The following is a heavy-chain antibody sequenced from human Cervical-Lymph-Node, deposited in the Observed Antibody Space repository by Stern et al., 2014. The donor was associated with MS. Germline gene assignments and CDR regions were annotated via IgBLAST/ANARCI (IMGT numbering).Heavy chain of an antibody. CDR3: ARVDDCSGGTCFSTSWFDP. J-gene: IGHJ5*02. D-gene: IGHD2-15*01. CDR2: IYQDGST. V-gene: IGHV4-59*01. Sequence: QVQLLESGPGLVKPSETLSLTCTVSGGSFNNYYWSWIRQPPWKGLEWIGYIYQDGSTKYNPSLKSRVTISLHTSKKQFSLRLTSVTAADTAVYYCARVDDCSGGTCFSTSWFDPWGQGTLVTVSS. CDR1: GGSFNNYY.